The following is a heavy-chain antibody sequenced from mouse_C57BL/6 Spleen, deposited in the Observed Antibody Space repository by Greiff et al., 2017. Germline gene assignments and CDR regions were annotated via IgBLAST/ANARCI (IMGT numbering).Heavy chain of an antibody. CDR2: INPYNGGT. CDR3: ARDSNYEGNYAMDY. J-gene: IGHJ4*01. CDR1: GYTFTDYY. V-gene: IGHV1-19*01. Sequence: VQLQQSGPVLVKPGASVKMSCKASGYTFTDYYMNWVKQSHGKSLEWIGVINPYNGGTSYNQKFKGKATLTVDKSSSTAYMELNSLTSEDSAVYYCARDSNYEGNYAMDYWGQGTSVTVSS. D-gene: IGHD2-5*01.